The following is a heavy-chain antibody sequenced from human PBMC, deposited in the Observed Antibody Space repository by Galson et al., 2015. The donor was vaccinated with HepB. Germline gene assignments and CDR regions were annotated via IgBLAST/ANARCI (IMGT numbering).Heavy chain of an antibody. CDR2: TYYRSKRYT. CDR1: GDSVSSNSAA. D-gene: IGHD6-19*01. Sequence: CAISGDSVSSNSAAWNWIRQSPSRGLEWLGRTYYRSKRYTGTAVSVKSRITINPDTSKDQFSLQLNSVTPEDTAVYYCARSEGWFDYWGQGTQVTVSS. CDR3: ARSEGWFDY. V-gene: IGHV6-1*01. J-gene: IGHJ4*02.